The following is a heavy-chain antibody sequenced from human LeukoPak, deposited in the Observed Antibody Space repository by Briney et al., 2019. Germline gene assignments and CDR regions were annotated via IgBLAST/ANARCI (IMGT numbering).Heavy chain of an antibody. J-gene: IGHJ5*02. D-gene: IGHD6-13*01. Sequence: SETLSLTCTVSGGSISSYYWSWIRPPPGKGLEWIGYIYYSGSTNYNPSLKSRVTISVDTSKNQFSLRLSSVTAADTAVYYCARDRGSSWSGWFDPWGQGTLVTVSS. CDR2: IYYSGST. V-gene: IGHV4-59*01. CDR1: GGSISSYY. CDR3: ARDRGSSWSGWFDP.